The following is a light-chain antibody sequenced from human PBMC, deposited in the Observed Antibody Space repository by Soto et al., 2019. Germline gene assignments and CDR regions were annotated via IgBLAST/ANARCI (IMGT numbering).Light chain of an antibody. CDR3: QQRSNWPPAIT. V-gene: IGKV3-11*01. J-gene: IGKJ5*01. Sequence: EVLLTQSPATLSLSPGETATLFCRASQSVTTYLAWYQQKPGQPPRLLIYDASNRATGIPARFSGSGSGTDFTLTLSSLEPEDFAVCYCQQRSNWPPAITFGQGTRLEIK. CDR2: DAS. CDR1: QSVTTY.